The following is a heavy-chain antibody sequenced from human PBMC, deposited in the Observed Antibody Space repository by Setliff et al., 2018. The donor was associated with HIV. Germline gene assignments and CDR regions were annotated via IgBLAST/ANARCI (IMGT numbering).Heavy chain of an antibody. J-gene: IGHJ6*02. D-gene: IGHD3-10*01. CDR3: ARPGSSSYYYAMDV. CDR2: LYHSGSP. CDR1: GDSISSHS. V-gene: IGHV4-59*11. Sequence: SETLSLTCTVSGDSISSHSWSWIRQPPGKGLEWIGTLYHSGSPIYNSSLKSRVTISVDTSKNQCSLKLSSVTAADTAVYYCARPGSSSYYYAMDVWGLETTVTVS.